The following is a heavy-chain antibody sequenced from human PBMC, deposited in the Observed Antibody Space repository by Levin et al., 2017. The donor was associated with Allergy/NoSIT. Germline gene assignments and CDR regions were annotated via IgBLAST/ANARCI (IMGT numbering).Heavy chain of an antibody. V-gene: IGHV3-30*03. D-gene: IGHD6-19*01. CDR3: ATDGTTRITVADAGPEFDY. J-gene: IGHJ4*02. CDR1: GFTFSSYG. Sequence: GGSLRLSCAASGFTFSSYGIHWVRQAPGKGLEWVAVISYDGSEKYYADSVKGRFTISRDNSKNTLYLQLNSLKPEDTAVYYCATDGTTRITVADAGPEFDYWGQGTLVTVSS. CDR2: ISYDGSEK.